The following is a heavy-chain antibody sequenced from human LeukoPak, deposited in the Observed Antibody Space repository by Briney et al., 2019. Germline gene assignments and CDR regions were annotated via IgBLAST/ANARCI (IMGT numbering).Heavy chain of an antibody. J-gene: IGHJ4*02. CDR1: GFSLSNYA. Sequence: GGSLRLSCVVSGFSLSNYAMSWVRQAPGKGLEWVSYISEKGGSTTYGDSVKGRFTISRDNSKNTLFLQMNSLRAEDTAVYYCARSSGWWSLDYWGQGTLVTVSS. CDR3: ARSSGWWSLDY. CDR2: ISEKGGST. D-gene: IGHD6-19*01. V-gene: IGHV3-23*01.